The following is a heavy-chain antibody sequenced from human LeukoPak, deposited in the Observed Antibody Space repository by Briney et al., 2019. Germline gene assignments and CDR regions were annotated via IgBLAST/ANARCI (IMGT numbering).Heavy chain of an antibody. Sequence: SETLSLTCAVYGGSFSGYYWSWIRQPPGKGLEWIGEINHSGSTNYNPSLKSRVTISVDTSKNQFSLKLSSVTAADTAVYYCAKRYFDCTFDYWGQGTLVTVSS. V-gene: IGHV4-34*01. CDR3: AKRYFDCTFDY. J-gene: IGHJ4*02. CDR1: GGSFSGYY. CDR2: INHSGST. D-gene: IGHD3-9*01.